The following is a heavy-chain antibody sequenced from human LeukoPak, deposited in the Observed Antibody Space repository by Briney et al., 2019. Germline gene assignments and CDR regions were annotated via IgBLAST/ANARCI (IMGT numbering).Heavy chain of an antibody. CDR2: ISHDGSNK. CDR1: GFTFSSYG. CDR3: AKGFSHDSSVDY. Sequence: GRSLRLSCAASGFTFSSYGMHWVRQAPGEGLEWVAVISHDGSNKYYADSVKGRFTISRDNSKNTLYLQMNSLRAEDTAVYYCAKGFSHDSSVDYWGQGTLVTVSS. J-gene: IGHJ4*02. D-gene: IGHD3-9*01. V-gene: IGHV3-30*18.